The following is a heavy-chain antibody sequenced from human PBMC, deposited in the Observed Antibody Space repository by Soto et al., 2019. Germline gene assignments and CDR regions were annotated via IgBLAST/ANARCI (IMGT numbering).Heavy chain of an antibody. CDR1: GFTFTSSA. Sequence: QMQLVQSGPEVKKPGTSVKVSCKASGFTFTSSAVQWVRPARGQRLEWIGWIVVGSGNTNYAQKFQERVTITRDMSTSTAYMELSSLRSDDTAVYYCAAARTYCGGDCYVDWGQGTLVTVSS. CDR2: IVVGSGNT. D-gene: IGHD2-21*02. J-gene: IGHJ4*02. V-gene: IGHV1-58*01. CDR3: AAARTYCGGDCYVD.